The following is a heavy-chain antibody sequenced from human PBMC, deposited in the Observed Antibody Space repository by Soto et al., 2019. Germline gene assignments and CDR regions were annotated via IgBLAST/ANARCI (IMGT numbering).Heavy chain of an antibody. J-gene: IGHJ6*02. CDR3: ARLGGYGDVREAV. D-gene: IGHD4-17*01. CDR1: GGSISSYY. V-gene: IGHV4-59*08. CDR2: IYYSGST. Sequence: SETLSLTCTVSGGSISSYYWSWIRQPPGKGLEWIGYIYYSGSTNYNPSLKSRVTISVDTSKNQFSLKLSSVTAADTAVYYCARLGGYGDVREAVWGQGTTVTVSS.